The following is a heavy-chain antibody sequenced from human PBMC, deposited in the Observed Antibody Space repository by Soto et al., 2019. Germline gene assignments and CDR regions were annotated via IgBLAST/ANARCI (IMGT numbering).Heavy chain of an antibody. V-gene: IGHV1-2*02. Sequence: ASVKVSYKVSGYTFTGYYMHWVRQAPGQGLEWMGWINPNSGGPNYAQNFRGRVTMTRDTSISTVYMELSGLRSDDTAVYYCARVPVRVDGHSTFLYFDYWGQGTLVTVSS. CDR2: INPNSGGP. D-gene: IGHD2-8*01. J-gene: IGHJ4*02. CDR3: ARVPVRVDGHSTFLYFDY. CDR1: GYTFTGYY.